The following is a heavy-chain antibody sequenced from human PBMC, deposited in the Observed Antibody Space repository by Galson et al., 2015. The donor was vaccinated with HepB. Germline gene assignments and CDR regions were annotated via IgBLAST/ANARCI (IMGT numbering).Heavy chain of an antibody. CDR3: TRDEDYEYLWGSWFEY. CDR1: GFSFGDYA. J-gene: IGHJ4*02. D-gene: IGHD3-16*01. Sequence: SLRLSCAASGFSFGDYAMTWFRQAPGKGLEWVGFIRSKGYGATTVYAASVRGRFTISRDDSRSIAYLQMNSLKTEDTAVYYCTRDEDYEYLWGSWFEYWGQGTLATVSS. CDR2: IRSKGYGATT. V-gene: IGHV3-49*03.